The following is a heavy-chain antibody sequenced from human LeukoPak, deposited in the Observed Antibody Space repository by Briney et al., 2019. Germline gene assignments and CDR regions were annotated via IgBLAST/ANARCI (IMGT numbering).Heavy chain of an antibody. Sequence: GGSLRLSCVASGFAFSAYRMHWVRQAPGEGLVWVSRINGDGTETTYADSVKGRLSVSRDNAKNTVYLQMNSLRVEDTAVYYCSRGWIMGGRTEVALEYWGQGILVTVSP. CDR2: INGDGTET. V-gene: IGHV3-74*01. J-gene: IGHJ4*02. D-gene: IGHD1-1*01. CDR1: GFAFSAYR. CDR3: SRGWIMGGRTEVALEY.